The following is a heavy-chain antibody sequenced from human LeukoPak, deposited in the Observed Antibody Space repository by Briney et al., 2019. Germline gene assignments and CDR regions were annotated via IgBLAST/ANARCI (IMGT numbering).Heavy chain of an antibody. CDR2: IWYDGSNK. CDR3: ASGVNREQLVPSRYYGMDV. J-gene: IGHJ6*02. Sequence: PGGSLRLSCAASGFTFSSFGMHWVRQAPGKGLEWVAIIWYDGSNKYYADSVKGRFTISRDNSKNTLYLQMNSLRAEDTAVYYCASGVNREQLVPSRYYGMDVWGQGTTVTVSS. D-gene: IGHD6-13*01. CDR1: GFTFSSFG. V-gene: IGHV3-33*01.